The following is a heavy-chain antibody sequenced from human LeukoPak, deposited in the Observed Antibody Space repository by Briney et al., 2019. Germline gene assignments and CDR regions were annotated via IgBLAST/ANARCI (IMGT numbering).Heavy chain of an antibody. J-gene: IGHJ4*02. D-gene: IGHD3-9*01. CDR2: ISSSSYI. CDR3: ARLNDILTGSSDY. Sequence: GGSLRLSCAASGFTFSSYAMNWVRQAPGKGLEWVSSISSSSYIYYADSVKGRFTISRDNAKNSLYLQMNSLRAEDTAVYYCARLNDILTGSSDYWGQGTLVTVSS. CDR1: GFTFSSYA. V-gene: IGHV3-21*01.